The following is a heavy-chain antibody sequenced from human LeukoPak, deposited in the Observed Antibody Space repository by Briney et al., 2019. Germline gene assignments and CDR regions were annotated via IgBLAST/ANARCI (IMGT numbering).Heavy chain of an antibody. CDR3: ARANGGNGNYYYYYMDV. J-gene: IGHJ6*03. CDR1: GGTFSSYA. Sequence: VKVSCKASGGTFSSYAISWVRQAPGQGLEWMGGIIPIFGTANYAQKFQGRVTITADESTSTAYMELSSLRSEDTAVYYCARANGGNGNYYYYYMDVWGKGTTVTISS. V-gene: IGHV1-69*01. CDR2: IIPIFGTA. D-gene: IGHD4-23*01.